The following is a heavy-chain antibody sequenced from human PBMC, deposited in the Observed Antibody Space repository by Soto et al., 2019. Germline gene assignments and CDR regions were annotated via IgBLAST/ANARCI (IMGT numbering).Heavy chain of an antibody. J-gene: IGHJ5*01. CDR2: IIPMFGTA. CDR1: GDTFSTYA. D-gene: IGHD2-15*01. Sequence: SVEVSCKTSGDTFSTYAINWVRQAPGQGLEWMGGIIPMFGTANYAQKFQGRVTITADDSTSTAYMELISLRSEDTAVYYCARESRYCSGDSCYPRWFDSWGQGTLVTVSS. CDR3: ARESRYCSGDSCYPRWFDS. V-gene: IGHV1-69*13.